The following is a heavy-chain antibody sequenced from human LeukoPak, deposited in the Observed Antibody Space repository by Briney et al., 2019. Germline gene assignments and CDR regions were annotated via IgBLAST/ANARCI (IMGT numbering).Heavy chain of an antibody. J-gene: IGHJ4*02. CDR3: ARDPVFGGVII. Sequence: PGGSLRLSCAASGFDFDIFWMTWVRQAPGKGLEWVASMKQGGIDERYLDSVKGRFTISRDNAKNSLYLQMNSLRDEDTAVYYCARDPVFGGVIIWGQGTLVTVSS. CDR2: MKQGGIDE. V-gene: IGHV3-7*01. D-gene: IGHD3-16*02. CDR1: GFDFDIFW.